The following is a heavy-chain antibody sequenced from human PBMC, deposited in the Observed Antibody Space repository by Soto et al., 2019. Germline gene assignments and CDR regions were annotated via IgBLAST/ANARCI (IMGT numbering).Heavy chain of an antibody. Sequence: SETLSLTCTVSGGSISSYYWSWIRQPPGKGLEWIGYIYYSGITNYNPSLKSRVTISVDTSKNQFSLKLSSVTAADTAVYYCARASYYYGSGSYCFDYWGQGTMITVSS. CDR1: GGSISSYY. D-gene: IGHD3-10*01. V-gene: IGHV4-59*01. J-gene: IGHJ4*02. CDR2: IYYSGIT. CDR3: ARASYYYGSGSYCFDY.